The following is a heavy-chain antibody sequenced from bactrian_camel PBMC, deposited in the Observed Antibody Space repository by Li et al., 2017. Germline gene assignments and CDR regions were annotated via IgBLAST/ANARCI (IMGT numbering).Heavy chain of an antibody. CDR2: ISGSYGDT. J-gene: IGHJ4*01. Sequence: VQLVESGGDLVQPGGSLRLSCAASGYIYNIGCMGWFRQAPGKEREGVSCISGSYGDTYYAPSVKDRFTISRDNAKNTLYLRLNVLKTEDTAMYYCVGGPDGGSWYGTGYWGQGTQVTVS. V-gene: IGHV3S60*01. CDR3: VGGPDGGSWYGTGY. CDR1: GYIYNIGC. D-gene: IGHD6*01.